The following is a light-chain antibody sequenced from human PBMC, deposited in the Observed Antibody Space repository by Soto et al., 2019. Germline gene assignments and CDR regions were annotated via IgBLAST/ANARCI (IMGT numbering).Light chain of an antibody. J-gene: IGKJ4*01. CDR3: QQVNGYPRDIT. CDR2: AAS. CDR1: QSISNY. V-gene: IGKV1-39*01. Sequence: DIQMTQSPSSLSTSVGDRVTITCRASQSISNYLNWYQQKPGKAPKLLIYAASTLQSGVPSRFSGSGSGTDFTLTISSLQPEDFATYYCQQVNGYPRDITFGGGTKVDI.